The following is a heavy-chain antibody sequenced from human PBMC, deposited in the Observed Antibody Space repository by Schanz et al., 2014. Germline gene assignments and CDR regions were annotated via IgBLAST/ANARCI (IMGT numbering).Heavy chain of an antibody. CDR2: INGDGSRT. Sequence: EVQLVESGGGLVQPGGSLRLSCTASGFTFSSYSMNWVRQAPGKGLEWVSRINGDGSRTAYADSVKGRFTISRDNAKNTLYLQMNSLRAEDTAVYYCVRDSFFAFDYWGQGTLVTVSS. J-gene: IGHJ4*02. CDR1: GFTFSSYS. D-gene: IGHD3-3*01. V-gene: IGHV3-74*01. CDR3: VRDSFFAFDY.